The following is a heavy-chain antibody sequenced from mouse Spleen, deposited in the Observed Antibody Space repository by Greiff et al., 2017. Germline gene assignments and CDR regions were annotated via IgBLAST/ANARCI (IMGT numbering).Heavy chain of an antibody. D-gene: IGHD2-14*01. CDR3: ANRYDGGEYYAMDY. CDR2: ISSGSSTI. CDR1: GFTFSDYG. Sequence: EVKLVESGGGLVKPGGSLKLSCAASGFTFSDYGMHWVRQAPEKGLEWVAYISSGSSTIYYADTVKGRFTISRDNAKNTLFLQMTSLRSEDTAMYYCANRYDGGEYYAMDYWGQGTSVTVSS. J-gene: IGHJ4*01. V-gene: IGHV5-17*01.